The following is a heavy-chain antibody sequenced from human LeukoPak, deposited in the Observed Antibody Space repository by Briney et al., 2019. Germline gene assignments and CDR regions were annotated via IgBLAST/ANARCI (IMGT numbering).Heavy chain of an antibody. CDR1: GSTFSSYA. CDR3: AKHGYCSGISCFFDF. CDR2: ISGSGPYT. D-gene: IGHD2-2*03. Sequence: GGSLRLSCAASGSTFSSYAMSWVRQAPGKGLEWVSGISGSGPYTFYTDSVKGRFTISRDSSKNTLYLQMNSLRAGDTALYYCAKHGYCSGISCFFDFWGQGTLVTVSS. J-gene: IGHJ4*02. V-gene: IGHV3-23*01.